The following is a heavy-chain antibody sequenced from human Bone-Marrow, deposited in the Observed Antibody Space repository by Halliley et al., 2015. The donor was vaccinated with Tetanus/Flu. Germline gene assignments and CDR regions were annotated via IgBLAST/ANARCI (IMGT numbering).Heavy chain of an antibody. Sequence: QLVQSGAEVKKPGESLKISCKASGYSFTSYWIAWVRQMPGKGLERMGIIYPGDSDTRYSPSFRGQVTISADRSISTAYLQWSSLKASDTAMYYCARLVTGTNATYGLDVWGQGSKVTVSS. CDR2: IYPGDSDT. CDR1: GYSFTSYW. V-gene: IGHV5-51*03. J-gene: IGHJ6*02. CDR3: ARLVTGTNATYGLDV. D-gene: IGHD2-8*02.